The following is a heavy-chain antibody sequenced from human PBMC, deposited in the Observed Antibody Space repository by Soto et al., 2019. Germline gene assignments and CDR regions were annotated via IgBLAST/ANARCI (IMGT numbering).Heavy chain of an antibody. Sequence: EVQLVESGGGLVQPGGSLRLSCEASGFTFDSYSMNWVRQAPGKGLEWVSYIDSSSSNKHYADSVKGRFTISRDNAKNELYLQMSSLRDEATAVYYCARDDDSAMALNFDYWGQGTLVTVSS. CDR1: GFTFDSYS. D-gene: IGHD5-18*01. J-gene: IGHJ4*02. CDR3: ARDDDSAMALNFDY. CDR2: IDSSSSNK. V-gene: IGHV3-48*02.